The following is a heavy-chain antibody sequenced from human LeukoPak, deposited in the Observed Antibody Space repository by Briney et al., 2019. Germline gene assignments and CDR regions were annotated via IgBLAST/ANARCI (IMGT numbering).Heavy chain of an antibody. Sequence: PGGSLRLSCAASGFTFSSYAMHWVRQAPGKGLEWVAVISYDGSNKYYADSVKGRFTISRDNSKNTLYLQMNSLRAEDTAVYYCARVAAMVPDYWGQGTLVTVSS. D-gene: IGHD5-18*01. CDR3: ARVAAMVPDY. CDR2: ISYDGSNK. J-gene: IGHJ4*02. CDR1: GFTFSSYA. V-gene: IGHV3-30*04.